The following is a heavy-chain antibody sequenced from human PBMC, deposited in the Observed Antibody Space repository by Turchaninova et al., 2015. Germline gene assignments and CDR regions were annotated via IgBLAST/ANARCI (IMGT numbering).Heavy chain of an antibody. V-gene: IGHV3-33*01. CDR2: IWSDGSNK. J-gene: IGHJ2*01. CDR3: ARTLYGSGIWYFDL. D-gene: IGHD3-10*01. Sequence: QVQLVESGGGVVQPGPSLRLSCGGSAFPFSSYAMHWVRQSPGKGLEWVAIIWSDGSNKYYADSVKGQFTISRDNSKSTLYLQMNSLRAEDTAVYYCARTLYGSGIWYFDLWGRGTLVTVSS. CDR1: AFPFSSYA.